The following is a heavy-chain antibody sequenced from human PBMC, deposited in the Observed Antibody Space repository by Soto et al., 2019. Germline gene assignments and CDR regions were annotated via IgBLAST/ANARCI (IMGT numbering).Heavy chain of an antibody. CDR2: INPSGGST. CDR3: ARDQILTGYYPGIGPNWFDP. D-gene: IGHD3-9*01. Sequence: GVSVKVSCKASGYTITSYYMHSARQSHGQGLEWMGIINPSGGSTSYAQKFQGRVTMTRDTSTSTVYMELSSLRSEDTAVYYCARDQILTGYYPGIGPNWFDPWGQGTLVTVSS. V-gene: IGHV1-46*01. J-gene: IGHJ5*02. CDR1: GYTITSYY.